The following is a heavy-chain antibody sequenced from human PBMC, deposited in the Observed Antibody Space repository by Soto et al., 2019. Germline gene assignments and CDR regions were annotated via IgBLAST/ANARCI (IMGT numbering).Heavy chain of an antibody. CDR2: INPNSGGT. J-gene: IGHJ4*02. CDR3: ERDPPPSSRRFFPPFDC. CDR1: GYTFTGYY. Sequence: VKVSCKASGYTFTGYYMHWVRQAPGQGLEWMGWINPNSGGTNYAQKFQGRGTMTRDTSISTAYMEPSKLRSDDTGVYYCERDPPPSSRRFFPPFDCWGPGTLVTVSS. V-gene: IGHV1-2*02. D-gene: IGHD6-13*01.